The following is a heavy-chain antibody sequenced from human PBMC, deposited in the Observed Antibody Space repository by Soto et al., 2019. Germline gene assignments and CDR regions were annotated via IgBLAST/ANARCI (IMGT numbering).Heavy chain of an antibody. J-gene: IGHJ5*02. CDR1: GFTFSSYG. V-gene: IGHV3-33*06. CDR3: AKDGDSYYYDSSGP. Sequence: PGGSLRLSCAASGFTFSSYGMHWVRQAPGKGLEWVSVIWYDGSSKYYADSVKGRFTISRDNSKNTLYLQMNSLRAEDTAVYYCAKDGDSYYYDSSGPWGQGTLVTSPQ. CDR2: IWYDGSSK. D-gene: IGHD3-22*01.